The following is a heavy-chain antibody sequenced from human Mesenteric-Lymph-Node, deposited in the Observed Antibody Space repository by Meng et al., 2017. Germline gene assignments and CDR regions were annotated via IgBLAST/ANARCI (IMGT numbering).Heavy chain of an antibody. CDR3: ARDPGGEAAIGL. J-gene: IGHJ2*01. Sequence: EVQLVESGGGLVKPGGSLRLSCAASGFTFSSYSMNWVRQAPGKGLEWVSSISSSGSYIYYADSVKGRFTISRDNAKNSLYLQMNSLRAEDTALYYCARDPGGEAAIGLWGRGTPVTVSS. V-gene: IGHV3-21*01. D-gene: IGHD2-2*01. CDR1: GFTFSSYS. CDR2: ISSSGSYI.